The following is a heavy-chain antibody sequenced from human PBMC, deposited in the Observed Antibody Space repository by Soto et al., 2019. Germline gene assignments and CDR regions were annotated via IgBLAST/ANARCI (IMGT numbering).Heavy chain of an antibody. V-gene: IGHV4-30-4*01. J-gene: IGHJ5*02. D-gene: IGHD2-21*02. CDR2: VYYTGST. Sequence: LSLTCTVSGASIRSTDYYWSWIRQAPGKGLEWIGYVYYTGSTYYNPSLMSRLTISVDTSKNQFSLKLTSVTAAETAVYYCVRTARQGAVAPHWFDRWGQGTQVTVSS. CDR3: VRTARQGAVAPHWFDR. CDR1: GASIRSTDYY.